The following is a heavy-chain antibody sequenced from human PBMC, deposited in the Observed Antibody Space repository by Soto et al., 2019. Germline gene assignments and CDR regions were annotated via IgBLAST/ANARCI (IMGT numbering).Heavy chain of an antibody. V-gene: IGHV3-23*01. Sequence: GSLRLSCAASGFTFQTYAMSWVRQAPGKGLEWVSTINPSSSNTYYPDSVKGRFTISRDNSKDTLYLQMDSLRADDTALYYCAKDRYSSGLIDDWGQGTSVTVSS. CDR3: AKDRYSSGLIDD. CDR2: INPSSSNT. J-gene: IGHJ4*02. CDR1: GFTFQTYA. D-gene: IGHD6-19*01.